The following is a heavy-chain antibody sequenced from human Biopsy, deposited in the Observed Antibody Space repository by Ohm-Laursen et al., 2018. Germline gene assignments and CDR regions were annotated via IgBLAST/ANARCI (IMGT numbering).Heavy chain of an antibody. V-gene: IGHV3-20*04. CDR3: ARAIGIVAAPIDY. CDR2: IDSSAAST. CDR1: GFTFKYYA. D-gene: IGHD2-15*01. Sequence: SLRLSCAASGFTFKYYAMNWVRQAPGKGLDWVSSIDSSAASTFYADSVKGRFTISRDSASNSLFLQLNGLKDEDTAIYYCARAIGIVAAPIDYWGQGIRVTVSS. J-gene: IGHJ4*02.